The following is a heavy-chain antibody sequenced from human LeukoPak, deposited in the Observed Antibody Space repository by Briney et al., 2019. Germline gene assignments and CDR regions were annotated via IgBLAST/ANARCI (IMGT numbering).Heavy chain of an antibody. CDR3: ARGSIAARPHYYYYGMDV. D-gene: IGHD6-6*01. CDR2: INPSGGST. V-gene: IGHV1-46*01. Sequence: ASVKVSCKASGYTFTSYYMHWVRQAPGQGLEWMGIINPSGGSTSYAQKFQGRVTMTRDTSTSTVYVELSSLRSEDTAVYYCARGSIAARPHYYYYGMDVWGQGTTVTVSS. J-gene: IGHJ6*02. CDR1: GYTFTSYY.